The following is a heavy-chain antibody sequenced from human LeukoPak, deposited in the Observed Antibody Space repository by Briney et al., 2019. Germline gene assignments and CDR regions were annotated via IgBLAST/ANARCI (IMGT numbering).Heavy chain of an antibody. CDR2: IIPIFGST. V-gene: IGHV1-69*05. J-gene: IGHJ6*03. Sequence: SVTVSCNASGDIFNSYSVSWVRQAPGQGLEWMGGIIPIFGSTNYAQKFQGRVTITTDQSTRTAYMELNSLSSDDTAVYYCARVGRSRGSLPNSYYYMDVWGKGTTVTVSS. CDR1: GDIFNSYS. D-gene: IGHD1-26*01. CDR3: ARVGRSRGSLPNSYYYMDV.